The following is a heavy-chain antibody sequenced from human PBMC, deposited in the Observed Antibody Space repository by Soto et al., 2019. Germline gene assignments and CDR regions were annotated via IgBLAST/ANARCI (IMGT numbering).Heavy chain of an antibody. J-gene: IGHJ4*02. CDR2: IIPVSRTS. CDR1: GVTFSSYA. CDR3: AKDGSWDGGGGES. Sequence: QVQLVQSGAEVKKPGSSVKVSCSASGVTFSSYAFTWVRQAPGQGLEWMGNIIPVSRTSTYAQRFQGRLTIGADESTKTVYMELGSLRSEDTAVYFCAKDGSWDGGGGESWGQGTLVIVSS. V-gene: IGHV1-69*18. D-gene: IGHD3-16*01.